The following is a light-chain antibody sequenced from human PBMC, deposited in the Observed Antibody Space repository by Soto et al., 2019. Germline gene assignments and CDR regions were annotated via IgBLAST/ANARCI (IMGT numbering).Light chain of an antibody. CDR3: QQYNNWPFT. CDR2: GAS. J-gene: IGKJ3*01. Sequence: EIVMTQSPATLSVSPGERATLSCRASQSVSNNLAWYQQKPGQAPRLIIYGASTRATGIPARFSGSGSGTEFTLTISSLQAEDFAVYYCQQYNNWPFTFGPGTKVDIK. CDR1: QSVSNN. V-gene: IGKV3-15*01.